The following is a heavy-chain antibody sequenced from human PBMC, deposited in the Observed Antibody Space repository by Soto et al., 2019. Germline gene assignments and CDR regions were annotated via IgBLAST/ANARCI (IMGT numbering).Heavy chain of an antibody. J-gene: IGHJ4*02. D-gene: IGHD1-1*01. V-gene: IGHV3-74*01. CDR1: GFTFSSYW. Sequence: PGGSLRLSCAASGFTFSSYWMHWVRQAPGKGLVRVSRINSDGSSTSYADSVKGRFTISRDNAKNTLYLQMNSLRAEDTAVYYCARALLTTYWGQGTLVTVSS. CDR2: INSDGSST. CDR3: ARALLTTY.